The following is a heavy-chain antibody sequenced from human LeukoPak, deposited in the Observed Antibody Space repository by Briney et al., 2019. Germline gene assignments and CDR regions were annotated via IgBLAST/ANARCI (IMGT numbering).Heavy chain of an antibody. J-gene: IGHJ4*02. CDR3: ARVGWGSTRVFDY. CDR1: GVSISSGDYY. CDR2: IYYSGST. D-gene: IGHD2-2*01. V-gene: IGHV4-30-4*01. Sequence: SETLSLTCTVSGVSISSGDYYWSWIRQPPGKGLEWIGYIYYSGSTYYNPSLKSRVTISVDTSKNQFSLKLSSVTAADTAVYYCARVGWGSTRVFDYWGQGTLVTVSS.